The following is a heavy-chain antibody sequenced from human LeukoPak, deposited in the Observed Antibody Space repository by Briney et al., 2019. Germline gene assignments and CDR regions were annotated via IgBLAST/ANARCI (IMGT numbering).Heavy chain of an antibody. CDR1: GFTFSTYS. D-gene: IGHD6-19*01. J-gene: IGHJ4*02. V-gene: IGHV3-21*01. Sequence: GGSLRLSCAASGFTFSTYSMNWVRQAPGTGLEWVSSITSSSSHVYYADSVKGRFTISRDNAKNSLYLQMNSLRVDDTAVYYCVRDKGWLAHDFWGQGTLVTVSS. CDR3: VRDKGWLAHDF. CDR2: ITSSSSHV.